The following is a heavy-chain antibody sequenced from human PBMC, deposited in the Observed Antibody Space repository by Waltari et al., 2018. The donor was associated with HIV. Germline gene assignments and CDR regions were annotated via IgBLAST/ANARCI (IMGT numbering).Heavy chain of an antibody. V-gene: IGHV1-69*06. CDR3: AREALGYCSGGSCQGEAHFDY. CDR1: GGTFSSYA. D-gene: IGHD2-15*01. CDR2: IIPIFGTA. J-gene: IGHJ4*02. Sequence: QVQLVQSGAEVKKPGSSVKVSCKASGGTFSSYAISWVRQAPGQGLEWMGGIIPIFGTANYAQKFQGRVTITADKSTSTAYMELSSLRSEDTAVYYCAREALGYCSGGSCQGEAHFDYWGQGTLVTVSS.